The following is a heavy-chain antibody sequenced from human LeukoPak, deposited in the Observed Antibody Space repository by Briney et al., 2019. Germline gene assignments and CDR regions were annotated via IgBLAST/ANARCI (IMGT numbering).Heavy chain of an antibody. V-gene: IGHV4-38-2*02. CDR3: ARVVEYSSSSLN. CDR2: IYHSGST. J-gene: IGHJ4*02. Sequence: SETLSLTCTVSGYSISSGYYWGWIRQPPGQGLEWIGSIYHSGSTYYNPSLKSRVTISVDTSKNQFSLKLSSVTAADTAVYYCARVVEYSSSSLNWGQGTLVTVSS. CDR1: GYSISSGYY. D-gene: IGHD6-6*01.